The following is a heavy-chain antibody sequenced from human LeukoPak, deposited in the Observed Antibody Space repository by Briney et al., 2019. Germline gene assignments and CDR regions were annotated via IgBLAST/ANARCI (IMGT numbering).Heavy chain of an antibody. CDR2: ISGSGGST. CDR3: AKELTTPWIQLWLPFDY. CDR1: GFTFNIYA. Sequence: PGGSLRLSCAASGFTFNIYAISWVRQAPGKGLEWVSAISGSGGSTYYADSVKGRFTISRDNSKNTLYLQMNSLRAEDTAVYYCAKELTTPWIQLWLPFDYWGQGTLVTVSS. D-gene: IGHD5-18*01. J-gene: IGHJ4*02. V-gene: IGHV3-23*01.